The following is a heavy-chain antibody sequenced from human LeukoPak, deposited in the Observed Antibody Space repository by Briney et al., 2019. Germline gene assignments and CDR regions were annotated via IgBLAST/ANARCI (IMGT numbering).Heavy chain of an antibody. V-gene: IGHV3-48*01. Sequence: GRSLRLSSAASGFIFSRYSMNWARPAPGKGLEWVSYIGSSSSTILYADSVKGRFTISRDNAKNSLYLQMNSLRGEDTAVYYCAREAVAGNYFDNWGQGTLVTVSS. CDR1: GFIFSRYS. D-gene: IGHD6-19*01. CDR3: AREAVAGNYFDN. J-gene: IGHJ4*02. CDR2: IGSSSSTI.